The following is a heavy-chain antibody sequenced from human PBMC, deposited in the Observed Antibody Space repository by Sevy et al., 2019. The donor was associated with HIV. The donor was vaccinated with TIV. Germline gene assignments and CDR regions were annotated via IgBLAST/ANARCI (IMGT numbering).Heavy chain of an antibody. D-gene: IGHD3-10*01. Sequence: GGSLRLSCAASGFTFSSYAMHWVRQAPGKGLEWVAVISYDGSNKYYADSVKGRFTISRDNSKNTQYLQMNSLRAEDTAVYYCARSQPPRDYYYYYYMDVWGKGTTVTVSS. J-gene: IGHJ6*03. V-gene: IGHV3-30-3*01. CDR2: ISYDGSNK. CDR1: GFTFSSYA. CDR3: ARSQPPRDYYYYYYMDV.